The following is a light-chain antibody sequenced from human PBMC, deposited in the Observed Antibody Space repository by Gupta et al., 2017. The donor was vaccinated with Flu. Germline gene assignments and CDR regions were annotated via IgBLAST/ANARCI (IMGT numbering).Light chain of an antibody. J-gene: IGLJ2*01. V-gene: IGLV1-51*01. CDR3: AVWDTSLTGGV. CDR2: DND. CDR1: ASNIGRHG. Sequence: QSVLTQPPSVSAAPGQKVTISCSGGASNIGRHGVSWYHQLPGTAPKLLIYDNDKRPSGIPDRFSGSRSGTSATLGITGLQTGDEADYYCAVWDTSLTGGVFGGGTKLTVL.